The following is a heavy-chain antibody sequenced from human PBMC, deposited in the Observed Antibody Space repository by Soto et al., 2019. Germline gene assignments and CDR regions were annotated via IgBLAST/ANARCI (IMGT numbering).Heavy chain of an antibody. Sequence: EVQLVESGGGLVQPGGSLRLSCAASGFTFSSYSMNWVRQAPGKWLEWVSYISSSSSTIYYADSMKGRFTISRDNAKNSLYLQMNSLRAEDTAVYYCARRGDYYHHMDVWGKGTTVTVSS. CDR1: GFTFSSYS. CDR2: ISSSSSTI. V-gene: IGHV3-48*01. CDR3: ARRGDYYHHMDV. J-gene: IGHJ6*03.